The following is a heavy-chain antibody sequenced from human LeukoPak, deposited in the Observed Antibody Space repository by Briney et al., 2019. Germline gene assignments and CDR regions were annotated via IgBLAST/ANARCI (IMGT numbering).Heavy chain of an antibody. CDR1: DGSMKSYH. V-gene: IGHV4-4*07. CDR2: IYSMGST. Sequence: SETLSLTCSVSDGSMKSYHWSWIRQPAGKGLEWIGRIYSMGSTDYNPSLMSRVTMSVDTSKNQFSLKLRSMTAADTAVYYCAGAERTVNVFDIWGQGTIVTVST. CDR3: AGAERTVNVFDI. D-gene: IGHD1-1*01. J-gene: IGHJ3*02.